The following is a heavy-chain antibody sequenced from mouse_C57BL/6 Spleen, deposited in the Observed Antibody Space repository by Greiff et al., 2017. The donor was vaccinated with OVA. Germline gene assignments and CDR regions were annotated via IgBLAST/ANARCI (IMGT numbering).Heavy chain of an antibody. J-gene: IGHJ2*01. CDR1: GYAFTNYL. V-gene: IGHV1-54*01. CDR2: INPGSGGT. Sequence: VQLQQSGAELVRPGTSVKVSCKASGYAFTNYLIEWVKQRPGQGLEWIGVINPGSGGTNYNEKFKGKATLTADKSSSTAYMQLSSLTSEDSAVYYCARRSYYSNDGGFDYWGQGTTLTVSS. CDR3: ARRSYYSNDGGFDY. D-gene: IGHD2-5*01.